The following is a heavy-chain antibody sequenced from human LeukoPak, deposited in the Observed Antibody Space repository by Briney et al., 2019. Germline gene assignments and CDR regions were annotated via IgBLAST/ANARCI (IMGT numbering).Heavy chain of an antibody. D-gene: IGHD6-19*01. CDR3: ARAHSSGWYYFDY. V-gene: IGHV1-69*05. J-gene: IGHJ4*02. CDR2: IIPIFGTA. Sequence: GASVKVSCKASGYTFTSYGISWVRQAPGQGLEWMGGIIPIFGTANYAQKFQGRVTITTDESTSTAYMELSSLRSEDTAVYYCARAHSSGWYYFDYWGQGALVTVSS. CDR1: GYTFTSYG.